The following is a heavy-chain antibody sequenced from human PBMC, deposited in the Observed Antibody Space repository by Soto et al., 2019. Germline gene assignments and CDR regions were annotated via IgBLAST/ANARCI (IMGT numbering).Heavy chain of an antibody. Sequence: QVQLQESGPGLVKPSETLSLTCTVSGGSISSYYWSWIRQPPGKGLEWIGYIYYSGRTNYNPSLKSRVTISVDTSKNQFSLKLSSVTAADTAVYYCARHPLDDYGDYGYMDVWGKGTTVTVSS. V-gene: IGHV4-59*08. CDR1: GGSISSYY. J-gene: IGHJ6*03. CDR2: IYYSGRT. D-gene: IGHD4-17*01. CDR3: ARHPLDDYGDYGYMDV.